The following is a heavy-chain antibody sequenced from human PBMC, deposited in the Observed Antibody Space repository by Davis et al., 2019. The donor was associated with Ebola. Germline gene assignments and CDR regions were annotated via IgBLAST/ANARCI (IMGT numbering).Heavy chain of an antibody. CDR1: GFTFSSYS. Sequence: GGSLRLSCAASGFTFSSYSMNWVRQAPGKGLEWVSSISSSSSYIYYADSVKGRFTISRDNAKNSLYLQMNSLRAEDTAVYYCARDQGGSSPGNYYGMDVWGKGTTVTVSS. J-gene: IGHJ6*04. D-gene: IGHD6-13*01. CDR2: ISSSSSYI. CDR3: ARDQGGSSPGNYYGMDV. V-gene: IGHV3-21*01.